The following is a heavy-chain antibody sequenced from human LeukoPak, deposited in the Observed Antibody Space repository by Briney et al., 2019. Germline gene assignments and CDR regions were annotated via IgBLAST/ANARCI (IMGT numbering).Heavy chain of an antibody. CDR1: GGSFSGYF. Sequence: SEPLSLTCAVYGGSFSGYFWRWIRQPPGKGLEWIGEINHSGSTNYNPSLKSRVTRSVDTSKNQFSLKLSSVTAADTAVYYCARVGSNNASIAAAGPVGYWGQGTLVTVSS. D-gene: IGHD6-13*01. V-gene: IGHV4-34*01. CDR2: INHSGST. CDR3: ARVGSNNASIAAAGPVGY. J-gene: IGHJ4*02.